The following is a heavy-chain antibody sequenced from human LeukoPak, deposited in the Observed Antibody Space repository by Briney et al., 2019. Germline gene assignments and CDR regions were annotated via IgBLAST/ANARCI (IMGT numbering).Heavy chain of an antibody. V-gene: IGHV3-30*03. CDR2: ISYDGSNK. D-gene: IGHD4-17*01. CDR3: ARGYGDHVGPFYFQH. CDR1: GFTFSSYG. Sequence: GGSLRLSCAASGFTFSSYGMHWVRQAPGKGLEWVAVISYDGSNKYYADSVKGRFTISRDNSKNTLYLQMNSLRAEDTAVYYCARGYGDHVGPFYFQHWGQGTLVTVSS. J-gene: IGHJ1*01.